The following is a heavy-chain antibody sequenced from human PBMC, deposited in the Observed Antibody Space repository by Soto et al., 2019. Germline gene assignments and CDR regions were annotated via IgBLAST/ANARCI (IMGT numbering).Heavy chain of an antibody. Sequence: TLSLTCTVSGGSISSSSWSWIRQPPGRGLEWIGYIYNNGRTDYNPSLKSRVTISVDTSKNHFSLKLSSPTTADTAIYFCAHWASRRWFDPWGQGILVTVSS. CDR1: GGSISSSS. D-gene: IGHD3-16*01. V-gene: IGHV4-59*01. CDR2: IYNNGRT. J-gene: IGHJ5*02. CDR3: AHWASRRWFDP.